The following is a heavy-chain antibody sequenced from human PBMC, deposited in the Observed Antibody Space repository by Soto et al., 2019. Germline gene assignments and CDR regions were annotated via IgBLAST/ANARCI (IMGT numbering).Heavy chain of an antibody. CDR3: TGPRTFSGGARY. V-gene: IGHV1-18*01. J-gene: IGHJ4*02. CDR1: GYTFTSYG. D-gene: IGHD3-3*01. CDR2: ISAYGGNT. Sequence: GASVKVSCKASGYTFTSYGITWVRQTPGQGLEWMGWISAYGGNTNYAQRLQGRVTMTTDTSTSTAYMELRSLGSDDTAVDYCTGPRTFSGGARYWGQEPLVTVSS.